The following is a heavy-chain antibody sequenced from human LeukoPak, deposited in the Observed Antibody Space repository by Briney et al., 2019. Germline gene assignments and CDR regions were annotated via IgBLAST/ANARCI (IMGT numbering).Heavy chain of an antibody. V-gene: IGHV3-33*06. J-gene: IGHJ3*02. CDR2: IWYDGSNK. D-gene: IGHD2-21*02. CDR1: GFTFSNYG. Sequence: QPGRSLRLSCAASGFTFSNYGMHWVRQAPGKGLEWVAVIWYDGSNKYYADSVKGRFTISRDNSKNTLYLQMNSLRAEDTAVYYCAKTPGWRLNDAFDIWGQGTMVTVSS. CDR3: AKTPGWRLNDAFDI.